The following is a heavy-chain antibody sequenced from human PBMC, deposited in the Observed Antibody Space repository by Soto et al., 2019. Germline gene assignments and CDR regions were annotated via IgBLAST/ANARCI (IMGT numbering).Heavy chain of an antibody. J-gene: IGHJ4*02. CDR2: IRSKTDGGTT. Sequence: WIRQPPGKGLEWIGRIRSKTDGGTTDYVEPVKGRFTISRDDSQSTVYLQMNSLKTEDTAVYYCATSPGFYDSSPFDYWGPGTLVTVSS. D-gene: IGHD3-16*01. CDR3: ATSPGFYDSSPFDY. V-gene: IGHV3-15*07.